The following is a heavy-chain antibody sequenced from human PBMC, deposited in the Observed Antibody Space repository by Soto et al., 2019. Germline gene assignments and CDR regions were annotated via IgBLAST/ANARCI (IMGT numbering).Heavy chain of an antibody. Sequence: ASVKVSCKASGGTFSSYAISWVRQAPGQGLEWMGGIIPIFGTANYAQKFQGRVTITADESTSTAYMELSSLRSEDTAVYYCATGPPPSGSYSLDYWGQGTLVTVSS. CDR2: IIPIFGTA. CDR1: GGTFSSYA. D-gene: IGHD1-26*01. CDR3: ATGPPPSGSYSLDY. J-gene: IGHJ4*02. V-gene: IGHV1-69*13.